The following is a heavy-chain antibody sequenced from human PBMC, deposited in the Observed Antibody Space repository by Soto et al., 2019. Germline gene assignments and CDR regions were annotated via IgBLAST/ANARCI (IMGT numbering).Heavy chain of an antibody. CDR1: GFVFSAYG. CDR3: GKDRGRFSGTYYHY. J-gene: IGHJ4*02. D-gene: IGHD3-10*01. V-gene: IGHV3-30*18. Sequence: QVQLVESGGGVVQPGRSLRLSCAASGFVFSAYGMHWVRQAPGKGLEWVALISHDGSKKYYADSVQGRFTVSRDKSNNTMYLQMNSLSAEDTAIYYCGKDRGRFSGTYYHYWGQGTLVTVSS. CDR2: ISHDGSKK.